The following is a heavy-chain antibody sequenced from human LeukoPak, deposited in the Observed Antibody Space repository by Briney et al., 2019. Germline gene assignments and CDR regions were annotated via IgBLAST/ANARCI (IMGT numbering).Heavy chain of an antibody. CDR2: INTDGSST. V-gene: IGHV3-74*01. CDR3: ARGYSSSYRIDY. J-gene: IGHJ4*02. CDR1: GFTFNNYW. D-gene: IGHD6-6*01. Sequence: GGSLRPSCAASGFTFNNYWMHWVRQAPGKGLVWVSRINTDGSSTTYADSVKGRFTISRDNAKNTLYLQMNSLSAEDTAVYYCARGYSSSYRIDYWGQGTLVTVSS.